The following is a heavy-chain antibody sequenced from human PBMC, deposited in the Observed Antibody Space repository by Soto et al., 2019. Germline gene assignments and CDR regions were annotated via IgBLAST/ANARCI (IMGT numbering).Heavy chain of an antibody. V-gene: IGHV3-30*18. Sequence: QVQLVDSGGGVVRPGRSLRLSCAASGFIFSNYGMNWVRQAPGKGLEWVALISNDGSKKYYADSVKGRFIISRDNSKNSLYLAMNSLRAEDTSVSYCAKVPLRAYYFHYWGQGTLVIVSS. D-gene: IGHD4-17*01. CDR1: GFIFSNYG. CDR3: AKVPLRAYYFHY. J-gene: IGHJ4*02. CDR2: ISNDGSKK.